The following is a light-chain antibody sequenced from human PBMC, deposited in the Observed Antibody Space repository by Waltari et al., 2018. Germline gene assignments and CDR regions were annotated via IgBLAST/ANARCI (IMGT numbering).Light chain of an antibody. J-gene: IGKJ1*01. Sequence: DLQMTQSPSSVSASVGDRVTLTCRARQGISSRLAWYQQKPGKAPKLLIYDASSLHSGVPSRFSGSGSGTDFTLTIRSLQPEDFATYYCQQVNSFPRTFGQGTKVEVK. CDR1: QGISSR. CDR2: DAS. CDR3: QQVNSFPRT. V-gene: IGKV1-12*01.